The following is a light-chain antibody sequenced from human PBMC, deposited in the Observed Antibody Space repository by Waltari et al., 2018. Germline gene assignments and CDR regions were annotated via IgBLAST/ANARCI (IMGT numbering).Light chain of an antibody. CDR1: SSDIGGYKY. V-gene: IGLV2-8*01. J-gene: IGLJ1*01. CDR3: SSYAGSNNLV. CDR2: EVS. Sequence: QSALTQPPSASGSPGQSVTISCTGTSSDIGGYKYVSWYRQHPGKGPKLLIYEVSKRPVRVTNRFSGSKSGNTASLTVSGLQAEDEADYYCSSYAGSNNLVFGTGTKVTVL.